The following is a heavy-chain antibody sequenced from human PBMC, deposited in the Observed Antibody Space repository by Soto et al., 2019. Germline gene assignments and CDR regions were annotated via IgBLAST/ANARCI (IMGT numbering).Heavy chain of an antibody. J-gene: IGHJ4*02. CDR1: GGSFSGYY. Sequence: SETLSLTCAVYGGSFSGYYWSWIRQPPGKGLEWIGEINHSGSTNYNPSLKSRVTISVDTSKNQFSLKVSSVTAADTAVYYCARSRATMVRGVIFDYWGQGTLVTVSS. V-gene: IGHV4-34*01. CDR2: INHSGST. CDR3: ARSRATMVRGVIFDY. D-gene: IGHD3-10*01.